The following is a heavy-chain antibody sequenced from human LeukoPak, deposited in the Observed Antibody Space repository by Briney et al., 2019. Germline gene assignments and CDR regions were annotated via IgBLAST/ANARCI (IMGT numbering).Heavy chain of an antibody. V-gene: IGHV3-23*01. CDR3: AKDTYTQGYVRWFDA. CDR2: TSDSGGST. D-gene: IGHD3-16*01. J-gene: IGHJ5*02. CDR1: GFTFSSYA. Sequence: PGGSLRLSSAASGFTFSSYAMTWVRQAPGKGLEWVSSTSDSGGSTYYPDSVKGRFTISRDNSKNTLYLQMNSLRAEDTAVYYRAKDTYTQGYVRWFDAWGQGTLVTVSS.